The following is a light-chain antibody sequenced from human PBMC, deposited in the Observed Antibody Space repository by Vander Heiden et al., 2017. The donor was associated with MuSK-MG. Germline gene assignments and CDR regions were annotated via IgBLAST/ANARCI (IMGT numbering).Light chain of an antibody. CDR2: GAS. V-gene: IGKV3D-15*01. CDR1: QRIGSN. CDR3: RQDFNWPRT. J-gene: IGKJ3*01. Sequence: EIVMTQSPATLSVSTGERATLSCRSSQRIGSNLAWYQQKPGQTPRLLIYGASTTATDIPAKFSGSASVAEFSLSISSLQSKDFGVYYCRQDFNWPRTFGHGTKVDI.